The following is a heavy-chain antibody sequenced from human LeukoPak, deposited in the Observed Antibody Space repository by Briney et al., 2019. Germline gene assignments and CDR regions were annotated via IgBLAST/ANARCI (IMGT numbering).Heavy chain of an antibody. CDR3: ARDLAVSDY. J-gene: IGHJ4*02. Sequence: PGGSLRLSCVASGFTVSNNYMSWVRQAPGKGLEWVSYISSSSSTIYYADSVKGRFTISRDNAKNSLYLQMNSLRGEDTAMYYCARDLAVSDYWGQGTLVTVSS. CDR2: ISSSSSTI. CDR1: GFTVSNNY. V-gene: IGHV3-48*01.